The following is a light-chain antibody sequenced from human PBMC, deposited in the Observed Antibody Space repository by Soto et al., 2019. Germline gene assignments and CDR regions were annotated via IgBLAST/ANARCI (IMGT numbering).Light chain of an antibody. CDR1: QSVRSN. Sequence: EIVMTPSPATLSVSPGERATLSCRASQSVRSNLAWYQQRAGQAPRLLIYGASTRATGIPARFSGSGSGTDFTLTISSLQSEDFAVYYCQQYTNWPPMTFGQGTKVDIK. J-gene: IGKJ1*01. CDR3: QQYTNWPPMT. V-gene: IGKV3-15*01. CDR2: GAS.